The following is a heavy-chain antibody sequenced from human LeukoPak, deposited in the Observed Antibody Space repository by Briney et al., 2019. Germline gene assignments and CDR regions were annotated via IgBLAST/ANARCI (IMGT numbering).Heavy chain of an antibody. CDR3: ARDERYGGFDFDY. CDR1: GYTFSKYS. CDR2: INPNSGGT. D-gene: IGHD3-10*01. Sequence: ASVKVSCTASGYTFSKYSINWVRQAPGQGLEWMGWINPNSGGTNYAQKFQGRVTMTRDTSISTAYMELSRLRSDDTAVYYCARDERYGGFDFDYWGQGTLVTVSS. J-gene: IGHJ4*02. V-gene: IGHV1-2*02.